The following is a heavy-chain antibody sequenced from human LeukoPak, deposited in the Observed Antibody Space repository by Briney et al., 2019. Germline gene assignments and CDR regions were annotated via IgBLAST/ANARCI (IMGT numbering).Heavy chain of an antibody. Sequence: GGSLRLSCAVSGFTFSGFWMSWSRQAPGKGLEWVASINSDGSEGYYADVVKGRFTISRDNAKNSLYLQINSLRAEDTAVYYCARAGGKSRYDYVWGSYRYRNWFDPWGQGTLVTVSS. D-gene: IGHD3-16*02. J-gene: IGHJ5*02. CDR3: ARAGGKSRYDYVWGSYRYRNWFDP. CDR2: INSDGSEG. CDR1: GFTFSGFW. V-gene: IGHV3-7*03.